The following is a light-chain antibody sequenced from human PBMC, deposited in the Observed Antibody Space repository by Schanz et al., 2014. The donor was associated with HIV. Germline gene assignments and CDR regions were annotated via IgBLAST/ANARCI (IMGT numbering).Light chain of an antibody. V-gene: IGLV6-57*04. CDR3: HSCDGRSLGV. Sequence: FMLTQPHSVSESPGKTVTISCTPSSGSIASYFVQWYQQRPGSAPSILIYENNQRHAGVSDRFSGSIDISSNSASLTISELETEDEADYFCHSCDGRSLGVFGGGTKLTVL. J-gene: IGLJ3*02. CDR1: SGSIASYF. CDR2: ENN.